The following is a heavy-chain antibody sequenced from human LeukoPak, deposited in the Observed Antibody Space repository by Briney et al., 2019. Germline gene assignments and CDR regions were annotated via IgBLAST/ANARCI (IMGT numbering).Heavy chain of an antibody. Sequence: TTSETLSLTCTVSGGSISSSSYYWGWIRQPPGKGLEWIGSIYYSGSTYYNPSLKSRVTISVDTSKNQISLKLSSVTAADTAVYYCARGSVLLSMDVWGKGTTVTISS. CDR3: ARGSVLLSMDV. CDR1: GGSISSSSYY. V-gene: IGHV4-39*07. D-gene: IGHD3-10*01. J-gene: IGHJ6*03. CDR2: IYYSGST.